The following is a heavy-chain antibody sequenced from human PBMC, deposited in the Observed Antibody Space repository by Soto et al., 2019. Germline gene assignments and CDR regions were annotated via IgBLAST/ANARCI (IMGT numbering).Heavy chain of an antibody. CDR3: ARVSEWFGELLFDY. CDR2: ISYDGSNK. V-gene: IGHV3-30-3*01. CDR1: GFTFSSYA. D-gene: IGHD3-10*01. J-gene: IGHJ4*02. Sequence: QVQLVESGGGVVQPGRSLRLSCAASGFTFSSYAMHWVRQAPGKGLEWVAVISYDGSNKYYADSVKGRFTISRDNSKNTLYLQMNSLRAEDTAVYYCARVSEWFGELLFDYWGQGTLVTVSS.